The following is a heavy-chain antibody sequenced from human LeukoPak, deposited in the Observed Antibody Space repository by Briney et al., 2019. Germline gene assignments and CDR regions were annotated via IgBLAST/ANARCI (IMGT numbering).Heavy chain of an antibody. J-gene: IGHJ1*01. D-gene: IGHD6-19*01. V-gene: IGHV1-24*01. CDR2: FDPEDGET. CDR1: GYTLTELS. Sequence: ASVKVSCKASGYTLTELSMHWVRQAPGKGLEWMGGFDPEDGETIYAQKFQGRVTMTEDTSTDTAYMELSSLRSEDTAVYYCATVKGAQWHDIDKKAEYFQHWGQGTLVTVSS. CDR3: ATVKGAQWHDIDKKAEYFQH.